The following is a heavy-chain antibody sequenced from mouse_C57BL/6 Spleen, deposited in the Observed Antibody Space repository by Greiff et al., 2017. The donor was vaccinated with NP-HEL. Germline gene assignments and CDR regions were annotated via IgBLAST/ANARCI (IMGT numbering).Heavy chain of an antibody. D-gene: IGHD2-1*01. Sequence: VQLQQSGAELARPGASVKLSCKASGYTFTSYTMHWVKQRPGQGLEWIGYINPSSGYTKYNQKFKDKATLTADKSSSPAYMQLSNLTSEDSAVYYCARDYCGLDYWGQGTTLTVSS. CDR2: INPSSGYT. CDR3: ARDYCGLDY. CDR1: GYTFTSYT. J-gene: IGHJ2*01. V-gene: IGHV1-4*01.